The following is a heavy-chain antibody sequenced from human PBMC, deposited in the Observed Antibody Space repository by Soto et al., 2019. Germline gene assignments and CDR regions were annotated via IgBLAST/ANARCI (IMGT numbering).Heavy chain of an antibody. CDR3: TARNNEAYDSSPDAFDI. CDR2: IKSKTDGGTT. Sequence: GGSLRLSCAASGFTFSNAWMNWVRQAPGKGLEWVGRIKSKTDGGTTDYAAPVKGRFTISRDDSKNTLYLQMNSLKTEDTAVYYCTARNNEAYDSSPDAFDIWGQGTMVTVSS. CDR1: GFTFSNAW. V-gene: IGHV3-15*07. J-gene: IGHJ3*02. D-gene: IGHD3-22*01.